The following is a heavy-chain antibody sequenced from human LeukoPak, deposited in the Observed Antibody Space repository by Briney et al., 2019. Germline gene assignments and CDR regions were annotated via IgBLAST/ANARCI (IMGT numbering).Heavy chain of an antibody. CDR1: GGSISSSY. Sequence: KPSETLSLTCSVSGGSISSSYCSWIRQPPGKGLEWIGYIYNRGTTNYTPSLKSRVTMSVDTSKNQFSLKLSSVTAADTAVYYCARVHSLYYYGLDVWGQGTTVTVSS. CDR2: IYNRGTT. V-gene: IGHV4-59*12. D-gene: IGHD5-18*01. J-gene: IGHJ6*02. CDR3: ARVHSLYYYGLDV.